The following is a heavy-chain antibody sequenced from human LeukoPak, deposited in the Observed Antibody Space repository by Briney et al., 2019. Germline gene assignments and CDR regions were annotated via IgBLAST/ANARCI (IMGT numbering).Heavy chain of an antibody. D-gene: IGHD2-15*01. CDR3: ARHWSHSVAQFGRYYWFDP. Sequence: SETLSLTCTVSGGSISGYYWRWIRQPAGKGLEWIGHVDTSGRTNYNSSLMSRVTMSVDTSKNQFSLRLTSVTAADTAVYYCARHWSHSVAQFGRYYWFDPWGQGTLVTVSS. J-gene: IGHJ5*02. V-gene: IGHV4-4*07. CDR1: GGSISGYY. CDR2: VDTSGRT.